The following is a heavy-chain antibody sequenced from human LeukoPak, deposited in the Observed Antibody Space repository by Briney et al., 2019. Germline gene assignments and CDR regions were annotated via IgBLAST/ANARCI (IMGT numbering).Heavy chain of an antibody. CDR1: GFTFSDYY. V-gene: IGHV3-11*04. D-gene: IGHD3-22*01. CDR3: ARWYYYDSSGYPNWFDP. Sequence: PGGSLRLSCAASGFTFSDYYMSWIRQAPGKGLEWVSYISSSGSTIYYADSVKGRFTISRDNAKNSLYLQMNSLRAEDTAVYYCARWYYYDSSGYPNWFDPWGQGTLVTVSS. CDR2: ISSSGSTI. J-gene: IGHJ5*02.